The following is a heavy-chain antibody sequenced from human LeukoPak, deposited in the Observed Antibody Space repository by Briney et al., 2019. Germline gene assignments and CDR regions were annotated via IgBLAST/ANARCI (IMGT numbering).Heavy chain of an antibody. CDR2: ITNSSSYT. J-gene: IGHJ6*03. Sequence: GGSLRLSCAASGFTFNTNSMNRLPQAPGKELKWVSSITNSSSYTYYTDSVKGRFTISRDNAKNSLYLQMNSLRAEDTAVYYCARDNSGRRREVLWHYYYYYYMDVWGKGTTVTVSS. CDR1: GFTFNTNS. D-gene: IGHD1-26*01. CDR3: ARDNSGRRREVLWHYYYYYYMDV. V-gene: IGHV3-21*01.